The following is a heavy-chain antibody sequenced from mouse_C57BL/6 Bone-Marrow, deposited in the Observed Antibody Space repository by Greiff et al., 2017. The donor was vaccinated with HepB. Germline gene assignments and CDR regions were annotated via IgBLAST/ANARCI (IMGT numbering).Heavy chain of an antibody. CDR2: IYPGSGNT. Sequence: VKLMESGAELVRPGASVKLSCKASGYTFTDYYINWVKQRPGQGLEWIARIYPGSGNTYYNEKFKGKATLTAEKSSSTAYMQRSSLTSEDSAVYFCARREIYYGYGGFAYWGQGTLVTVSA. CDR1: GYTFTDYY. J-gene: IGHJ3*01. V-gene: IGHV1-76*01. CDR3: ARREIYYGYGGFAY. D-gene: IGHD2-2*01.